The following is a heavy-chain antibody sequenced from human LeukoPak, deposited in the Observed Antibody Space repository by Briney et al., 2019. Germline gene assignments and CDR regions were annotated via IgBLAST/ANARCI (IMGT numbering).Heavy chain of an antibody. J-gene: IGHJ5*02. Sequence: ASVKVSCKASGYTFTSYAMHWVRQAPGQRLEWMGWINAGNGNTKYSQKFQGRVTITRDTSASTAYMELSSLRSEDTAVYYCAKKDSSGYYNWFDPWGQGTLVTVSS. CDR2: INAGNGNT. CDR3: AKKDSSGYYNWFDP. CDR1: GYTFTSYA. V-gene: IGHV1-3*01. D-gene: IGHD3-22*01.